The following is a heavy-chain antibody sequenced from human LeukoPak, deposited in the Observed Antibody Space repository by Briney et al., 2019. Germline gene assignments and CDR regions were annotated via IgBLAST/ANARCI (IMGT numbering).Heavy chain of an antibody. Sequence: PSETLSLTCTVSGASISSYYWSWIRQPPGKGLEWIGYISYSGSTNYNPSLKGRVTISADTSKNQVSLTLSSVTAADTAVYYCARHPEFYLFDYWGQGTLVTVSS. CDR2: ISYSGST. D-gene: IGHD2/OR15-2a*01. CDR1: GASISSYY. J-gene: IGHJ4*02. V-gene: IGHV4-59*08. CDR3: ARHPEFYLFDY.